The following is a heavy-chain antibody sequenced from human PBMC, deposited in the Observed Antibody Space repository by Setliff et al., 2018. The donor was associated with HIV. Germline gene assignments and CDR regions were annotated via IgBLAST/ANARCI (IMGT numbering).Heavy chain of an antibody. CDR1: GYTFTSYW. CDR2: ISGYNADT. Sequence: ASVKVSCKASGYTFTSYWIHWLRQAPGQGLEWMGMISGYNADTDYAQKFQGRVSMTTDISTNTAYMELRSLRSDDTAVYYCARDNVRGPTNAMDVWGQGTTVTVSS. V-gene: IGHV1-18*04. CDR3: ARDNVRGPTNAMDV. D-gene: IGHD3-10*01. J-gene: IGHJ6*02.